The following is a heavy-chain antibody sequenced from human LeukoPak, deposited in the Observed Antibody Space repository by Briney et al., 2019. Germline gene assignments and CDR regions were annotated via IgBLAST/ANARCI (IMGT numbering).Heavy chain of an antibody. CDR3: AREGYYYDNSAYYY. D-gene: IGHD3-22*01. CDR2: IKQDGSEK. CDR1: GFTFSGYW. V-gene: IGHV3-7*01. Sequence: PGGSLRLSCAASGFTFSGYWMSWVRQAPGKGLEWVANIKQDGSEKYYVDSVKGRFTISRDNAKNSLYLQMNSLRAEDTAVYYCAREGYYYDNSAYYYWGQGTLVTVSS. J-gene: IGHJ4*02.